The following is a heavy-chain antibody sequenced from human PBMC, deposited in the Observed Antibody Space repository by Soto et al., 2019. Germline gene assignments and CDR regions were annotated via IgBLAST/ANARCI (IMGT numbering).Heavy chain of an antibody. CDR2: IIPIFGTA. V-gene: IGHV1-69*13. Sequence: SVKVSCKASGGTFSSYAISWVRQAPGQGLEWMGGIIPIFGTANYAQKFQGRVTITADESTSTAYMELSSLRSEDTAVYYCARDWGIAAAGTTSGWFDPWGQGTLVTVSS. J-gene: IGHJ5*02. CDR1: GGTFSSYA. D-gene: IGHD6-13*01. CDR3: ARDWGIAAAGTTSGWFDP.